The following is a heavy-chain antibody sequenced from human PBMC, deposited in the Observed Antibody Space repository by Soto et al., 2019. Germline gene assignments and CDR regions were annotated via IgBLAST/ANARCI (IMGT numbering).Heavy chain of an antibody. Sequence: PSETLSLTCTVSGGSISSYYWSWIRQPPGKGLEWIGYIYYSGSTNYNPSLKSRVTISLDTSKNQFSLKLSSVTAADTAVYYCARVKGYCSGGSCYCARFDPSGQGTLVTVSS. CDR3: ARVKGYCSGGSCYCARFDP. J-gene: IGHJ5*02. D-gene: IGHD2-15*01. CDR2: IYYSGST. V-gene: IGHV4-59*01. CDR1: GGSISSYY.